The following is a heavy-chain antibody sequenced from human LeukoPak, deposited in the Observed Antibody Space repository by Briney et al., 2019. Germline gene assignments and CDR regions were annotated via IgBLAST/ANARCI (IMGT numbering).Heavy chain of an antibody. CDR1: GFTFSSYA. CDR2: ISWNSGSI. CDR3: AKGTVSSSWAEYFQH. J-gene: IGHJ1*01. D-gene: IGHD6-13*01. Sequence: QPGGSLRLSCAASGFTFSSYAMHWVRQAPGKGLEWVSGISWNSGSIGYADSVKGRFTISRDNAKNSLYLQMNSLRAEDTALYYCAKGTVSSSWAEYFQHWGQGTLVTVSS. V-gene: IGHV3-9*01.